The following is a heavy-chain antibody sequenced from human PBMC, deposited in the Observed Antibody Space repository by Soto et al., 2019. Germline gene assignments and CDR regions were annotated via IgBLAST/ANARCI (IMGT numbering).Heavy chain of an antibody. Sequence: PSETQSLTSTVSGGNIGSSSYYWGWIRQPPGKGLEWIGSIYYSGSTYYNPSLKSRVTISVDTSKNQISLNLTSVTAADTAVYYCAATPRYWGPGTLVTVSS. V-gene: IGHV4-39*07. CDR2: IYYSGST. CDR1: GGNIGSSSYY. J-gene: IGHJ4*02. CDR3: AATPRY.